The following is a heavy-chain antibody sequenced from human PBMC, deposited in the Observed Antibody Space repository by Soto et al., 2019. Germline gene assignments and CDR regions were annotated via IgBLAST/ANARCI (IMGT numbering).Heavy chain of an antibody. CDR2: INPNSGGT. V-gene: IGHV1-2*02. J-gene: IGHJ5*02. Sequence: QVQLVQSGAEVKKPGASVKVSCKASGYTFTGYYMHWVRQAPGQGLEWMGWINPNSGGTNYAQKFQGRVTMTRDTSISTAYMKLSRLRSDDTAVYYCARATAGYNWNPAGWFDPWGQGTLVTVSS. D-gene: IGHD1-20*01. CDR1: GYTFTGYY. CDR3: ARATAGYNWNPAGWFDP.